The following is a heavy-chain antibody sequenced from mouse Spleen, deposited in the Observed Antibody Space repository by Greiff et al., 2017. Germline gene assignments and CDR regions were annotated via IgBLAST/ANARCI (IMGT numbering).Heavy chain of an antibody. V-gene: IGHV5-12*02. Sequence: EVQGVESGGGLVQPGGSLKLSCATSGFTFSDYYMYWVRQTPEKRLEWVAYISNGGGSTYYPDTVKGRFTISRDNAKNTLYLQMSRLKSEDTAMYYCARELGRNYYAMDYWGQGTSVTVSS. CDR1: GFTFSDYY. J-gene: IGHJ4*01. D-gene: IGHD4-1*01. CDR2: ISNGGGST. CDR3: ARELGRNYYAMDY.